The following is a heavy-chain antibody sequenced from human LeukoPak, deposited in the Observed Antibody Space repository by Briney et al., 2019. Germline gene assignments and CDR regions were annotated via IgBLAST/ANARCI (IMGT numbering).Heavy chain of an antibody. D-gene: IGHD1-26*01. CDR3: ARGYSGSYRVDY. J-gene: IGHJ4*02. CDR2: ISSDGSIT. CDR1: GFTFSSYW. V-gene: IGHV3-74*01. Sequence: PGGSLRLSCAASGFTFSSYWMHWVRQAPGKGLVWGSRISSDGSITTYADSVKGRFTISRDNAKNTLYLQMNSLRAEDTAVYYCARGYSGSYRVDYWGQGTLVTVSS.